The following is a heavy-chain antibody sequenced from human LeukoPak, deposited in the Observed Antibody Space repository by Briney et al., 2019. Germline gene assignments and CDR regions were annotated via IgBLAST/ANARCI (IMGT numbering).Heavy chain of an antibody. CDR1: GFTFSSYG. V-gene: IGHV3-30*02. CDR3: AKSVDTAMGRGFYYYYMDV. Sequence: PGGSLRLSCAASGFTFSSYGMHWVRQAPGKGLEWVAFIRYDGSNKYYADSVKGRFTISRDNSKNTLYLQMNSLRAEDTAVYYCAKSVDTAMGRGFYYYYMDVWGKGTTVTVSS. CDR2: IRYDGSNK. D-gene: IGHD5-18*01. J-gene: IGHJ6*03.